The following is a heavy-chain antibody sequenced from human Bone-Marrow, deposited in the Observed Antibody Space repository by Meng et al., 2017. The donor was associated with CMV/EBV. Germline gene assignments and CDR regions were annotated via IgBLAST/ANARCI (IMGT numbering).Heavy chain of an antibody. CDR3: ARGGSWFDP. V-gene: IGHV4-34*01. Sequence: LSRTCAVYGGSFNDYYWSWIRQPPGKGLEWSGKINHSGSTNYNPSLKSRVALLVHTSRNQFSLRLTSVTAADTAIYYCARGGSWFDPWGQGTLVTVSS. J-gene: IGHJ5*02. CDR2: INHSGST. CDR1: GGSFNDYY.